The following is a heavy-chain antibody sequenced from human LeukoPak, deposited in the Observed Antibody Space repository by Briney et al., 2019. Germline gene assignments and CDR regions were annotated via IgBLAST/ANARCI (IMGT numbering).Heavy chain of an antibody. J-gene: IGHJ4*02. Sequence: GGSLRLSCTASGFIFSNFAMSWVRQAPGKGLEWVSTISGGGTGIYYADSVKGRFTISRDNSKNTLYLQMNSLRAEDTAVYYCAKDTSSPIFGMAYYFDSWGQGTLVTVSS. CDR2: ISGGGTGI. V-gene: IGHV3-23*01. D-gene: IGHD3-3*01. CDR3: AKDTSSPIFGMAYYFDS. CDR1: GFIFSNFA.